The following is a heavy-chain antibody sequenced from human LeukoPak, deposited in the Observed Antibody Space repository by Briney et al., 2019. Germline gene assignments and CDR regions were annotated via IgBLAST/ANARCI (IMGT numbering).Heavy chain of an antibody. D-gene: IGHD6-19*01. V-gene: IGHV3-48*03. J-gene: IGHJ4*02. CDR3: AGYSSGSGY. CDR1: GFTFSSYE. CDR2: ISSSGSTI. Sequence: GGSLRLSCAASGFTFSSYELNWVRQAPGKGLEWVTYISSSGSTIYYADSVKGRFTISRDNAKNSLYLQMNSLRAEDTAVYYCAGYSSGSGYWGQGTLVTVSS.